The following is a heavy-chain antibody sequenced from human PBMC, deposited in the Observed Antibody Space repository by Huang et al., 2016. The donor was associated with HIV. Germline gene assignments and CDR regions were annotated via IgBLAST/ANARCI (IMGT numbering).Heavy chain of an antibody. J-gene: IGHJ4*02. Sequence: QVQLLQSGAEVKKPGSSVKVSCKASGGPFRSYSIAWVRQAPGQGLELMESLMPVVYAPNYAQKLQGRVRVTADDSTRTVYMELRDLGPDDTAVYFCARGSLEYSVSSSLDYWGQGTHVTVSS. CDR3: ARGSLEYSVSSSLDY. CDR2: LMPVVYAP. V-gene: IGHV1-69*11. D-gene: IGHD4-4*01. CDR1: GGPFRSYS.